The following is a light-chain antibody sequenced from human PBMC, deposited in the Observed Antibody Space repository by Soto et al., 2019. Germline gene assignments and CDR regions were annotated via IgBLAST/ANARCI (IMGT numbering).Light chain of an antibody. CDR3: QQYGGSPVT. J-gene: IGKJ1*01. Sequence: EIILTQSPVALSVSPGERATLSCRASQSVSSGFLAWYQQKPGQTPRLLIYDASTRATGIPDRFTGSGSGTDFTLTISRLEAEDSAVYYCQQYGGSPVTFGQGTKVDI. CDR2: DAS. V-gene: IGKV3-20*01. CDR1: QSVSSGF.